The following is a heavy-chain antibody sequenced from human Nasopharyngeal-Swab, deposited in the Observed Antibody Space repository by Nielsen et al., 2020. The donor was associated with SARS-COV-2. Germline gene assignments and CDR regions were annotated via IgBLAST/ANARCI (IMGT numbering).Heavy chain of an antibody. CDR2: IKQDGSEK. CDR3: ASTSGYGLNWFDP. D-gene: IGHD5-12*01. CDR1: GFTFSSYW. V-gene: IGHV3-7*01. J-gene: IGHJ5*02. Sequence: GESLKISCAASGFTFSSYWMSWVRQAPGKRLEWVANIKQDGSEKYYVDSVKGRFTISRDNAKNSLYLQMNSLRAEDTAVYYCASTSGYGLNWFDPWGQGTLVTVSS.